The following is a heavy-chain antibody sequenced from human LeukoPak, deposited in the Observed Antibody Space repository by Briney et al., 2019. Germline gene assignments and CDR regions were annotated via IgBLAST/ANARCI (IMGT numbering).Heavy chain of an antibody. CDR1: GGSISSYY. J-gene: IGHJ3*02. Sequence: SETLSLTCTVSGGSISSYYWSWIRQPPGKGLEWIGYIYYSGSTNYNPSLKGRVTISVDTSKNQFSLKLSSVTAADTAVYYCARGLTPDAFDIWGQGTMVTVSS. V-gene: IGHV4-59*01. CDR2: IYYSGST. CDR3: ARGLTPDAFDI.